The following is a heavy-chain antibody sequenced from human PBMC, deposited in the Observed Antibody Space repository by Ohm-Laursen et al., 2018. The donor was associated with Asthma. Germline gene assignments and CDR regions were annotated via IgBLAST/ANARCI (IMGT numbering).Heavy chain of an antibody. CDR3: ARDGVALDY. D-gene: IGHD3-3*01. Sequence: AASVKVSCKASGYTFTGYFIHWVRQAPGQGPEWMGRINPNSGATNYAQKFQGRVTITSDTSISTAYMELSSLTSDDAAVYYCARDGVALDYWGQGTLVTVSS. CDR2: INPNSGAT. CDR1: GYTFTGYF. V-gene: IGHV1-2*06. J-gene: IGHJ4*02.